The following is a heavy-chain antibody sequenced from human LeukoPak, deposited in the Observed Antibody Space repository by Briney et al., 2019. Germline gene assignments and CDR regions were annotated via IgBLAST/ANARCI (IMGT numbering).Heavy chain of an antibody. CDR1: GYTFTSYY. CDR2: INPSGGST. D-gene: IGHD6-19*01. CDR3: VRNRSGWDDY. Sequence: ASVKVSCKASGYTFTSYYMHWVRQAPGQGLEWMGIINPSGGSTSYAQKFQGRVTITTDKSTSKVYMELSSMGSEAKAVYYCVRNRSGWDDYWGQGTLVTVSS. J-gene: IGHJ4*02. V-gene: IGHV1-46*01.